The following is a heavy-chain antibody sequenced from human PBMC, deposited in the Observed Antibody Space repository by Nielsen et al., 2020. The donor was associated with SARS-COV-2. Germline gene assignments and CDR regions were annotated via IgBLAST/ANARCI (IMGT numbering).Heavy chain of an antibody. CDR3: ARERPDFALVTPPLDDY. D-gene: IGHD4-23*01. J-gene: IGHJ4*02. CDR2: ISGSGGST. CDR1: GFTFSSYA. V-gene: IGHV3-23*01. Sequence: GESLKISCAASGFTFSSYAMSWVRQAPGKGLEWVSAISGSGGSTYYADSVKGRFTISRDNSKNTLYLQMNSLRAEDTAVYYCARERPDFALVTPPLDDYWGQGTLVTVSS.